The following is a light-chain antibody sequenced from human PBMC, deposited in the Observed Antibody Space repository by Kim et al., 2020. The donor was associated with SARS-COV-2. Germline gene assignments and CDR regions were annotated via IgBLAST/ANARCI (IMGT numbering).Light chain of an antibody. CDR2: HDS. CDR3: QVWDSSSDHLV. J-gene: IGLJ2*01. CDR1: NIGNKS. Sequence: SYELTQPPSVSVVPGKTAKITCGGNNIGNKSVHWYQQKPGQAPALVSYHDSDRPSGIPERFSGSNSGNTATLTISRVEAGDEADYYCQVWDSSSDHLVFG. V-gene: IGLV3-21*04.